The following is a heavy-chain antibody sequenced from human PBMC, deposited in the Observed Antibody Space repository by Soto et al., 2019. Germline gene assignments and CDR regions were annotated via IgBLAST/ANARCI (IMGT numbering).Heavy chain of an antibody. J-gene: IGHJ6*02. V-gene: IGHV6-1*01. CDR2: TYYRSKWYN. Sequence: SQTLSLTCAISGDSVSSNSAAWNWIRQSPSRGLEWLGRTYYRSKWYNDYAVSVKSRITINPDTSKNQFSLQLNSVTPEDTAVYYCARVSWNYDFWSGNLWSYYYYGMDVWGQGTTVTASS. CDR3: ARVSWNYDFWSGNLWSYYYYGMDV. D-gene: IGHD3-3*01. CDR1: GDSVSSNSAA.